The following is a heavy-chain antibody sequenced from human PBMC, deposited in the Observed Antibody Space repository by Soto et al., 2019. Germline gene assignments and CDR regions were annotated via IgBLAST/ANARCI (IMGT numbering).Heavy chain of an antibody. CDR2: IGGSGSSA. CDR1: GFTFKNFA. D-gene: IGHD3-10*01. V-gene: IGHV3-23*01. J-gene: IGHJ5*02. Sequence: PGGSLRLSCAASGFTFKNFAVSWVRQAPGKGMEWVSAIGGSGSSANYADSVKGRFTVSRDDSKSTLYLQMSGLRVGDTALYYCAKDAVAYNGEWDWFDLWGQGTPVTVSS. CDR3: AKDAVAYNGEWDWFDL.